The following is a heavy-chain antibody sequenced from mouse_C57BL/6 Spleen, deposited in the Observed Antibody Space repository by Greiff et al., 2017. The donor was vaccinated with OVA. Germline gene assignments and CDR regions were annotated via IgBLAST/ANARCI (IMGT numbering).Heavy chain of an antibody. Sequence: QVQLKESGAELVRPGTSVKLSCKASGYTFTSYWMHWVKQRPGQGLEWIGVIDPSDSYTNYNQKFKGKATLTVDTSSSTAYMQLSSLTSEDSAVYYCARRLRRGELDYWGQGTTLTVSS. J-gene: IGHJ2*01. CDR1: GYTFTSYW. D-gene: IGHD2-2*01. CDR3: ARRLRRGELDY. CDR2: IDPSDSYT. V-gene: IGHV1-59*01.